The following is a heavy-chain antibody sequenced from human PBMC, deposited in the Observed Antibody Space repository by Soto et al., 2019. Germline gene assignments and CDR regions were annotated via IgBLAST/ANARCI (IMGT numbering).Heavy chain of an antibody. D-gene: IGHD6-19*01. Sequence: GVSLRLSCAASGFTFSDYSLTWIRQAPGKGLESISYIGNSASAKYYADSVRGRFTISRDNAKSSLFLQMNSLRVEDTAVYYCSRGSYTSGWTEYSHGMDVWGQGTTVTVSS. J-gene: IGHJ6*02. CDR1: GFTFSDYS. CDR2: IGNSASAK. CDR3: SRGSYTSGWTEYSHGMDV. V-gene: IGHV3-11*01.